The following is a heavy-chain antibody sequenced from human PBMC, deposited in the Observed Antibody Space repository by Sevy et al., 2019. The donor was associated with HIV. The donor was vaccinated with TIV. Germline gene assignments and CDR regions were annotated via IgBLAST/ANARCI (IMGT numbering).Heavy chain of an antibody. CDR2: INPNSGGT. Sequence: ASVKVSCKASGYTFTGYYMHWVRQAPGQGLEWMGRINPNSGGTNYAQKFQGRVTMTRDTSISTAYMELSRLRSDDMAVYYCATLDYGGNSGGWFDPWGQGTLVTVSS. CDR1: GYTFTGYY. D-gene: IGHD4-17*01. J-gene: IGHJ5*02. CDR3: ATLDYGGNSGGWFDP. V-gene: IGHV1-2*06.